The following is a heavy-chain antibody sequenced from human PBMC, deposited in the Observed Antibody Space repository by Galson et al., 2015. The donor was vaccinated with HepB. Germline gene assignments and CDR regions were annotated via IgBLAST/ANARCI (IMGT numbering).Heavy chain of an antibody. J-gene: IGHJ6*02. D-gene: IGHD3-22*01. CDR1: GYTFTSYH. CDR3: AREYYYDSSGFKGFGMDV. Sequence: SVKVSCKASGYTFTSYHVHWVRQAPGQGLEWMGIINPSGGSTSYAQKFQGRVTMTRDTSTSTVYMELSSLRSEDTAVYYCAREYYYDSSGFKGFGMDVWGQGTTVTVSS. CDR2: INPSGGST. V-gene: IGHV1-46*03.